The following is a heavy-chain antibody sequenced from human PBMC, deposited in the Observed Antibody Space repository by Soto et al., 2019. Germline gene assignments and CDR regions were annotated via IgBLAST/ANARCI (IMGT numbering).Heavy chain of an antibody. CDR3: ARLSQYYYDSSGPPGAFDI. D-gene: IGHD3-22*01. CDR2: INPNSSGT. CDR1: GYTFTCCY. J-gene: IGHJ3*02. V-gene: IGHV1-2*04. Sequence: ASVKVSCKASGYTFTCCYMHWMRQPPGQRLEWMGWINPNSSGTNYAQKFQGWVTMTRDTSIGTAYMDVSRLRSDETAVYYCARLSQYYYDSSGPPGAFDIWGQGTMVTVS.